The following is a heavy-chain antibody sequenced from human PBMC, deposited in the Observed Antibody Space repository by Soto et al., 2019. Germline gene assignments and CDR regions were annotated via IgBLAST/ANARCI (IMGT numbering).Heavy chain of an antibody. CDR1: GFTVSSSY. CDR3: ARHVGFYWYFDL. V-gene: IGHV3-66*04. J-gene: IGHJ2*01. D-gene: IGHD1-26*01. CDR2: IYSGGNT. Sequence: EVQLVESGGGLVQPGGSLRLSCAASGFTVSSSYMGWVRQAPGKGLEWVSSIYSGGNTYYADSVRGRFTISTDNSKDTLYLQMNSLRLDDTAMYYCARHVGFYWYFDLWCRGTLVTVSS.